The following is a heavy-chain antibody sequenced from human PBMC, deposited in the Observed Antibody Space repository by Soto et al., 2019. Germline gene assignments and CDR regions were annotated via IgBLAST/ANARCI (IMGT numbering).Heavy chain of an antibody. CDR3: ARTGSVVAATPIGIDY. V-gene: IGHV4-34*01. Sequence: LSLTCAVYGGSFSGYYWSWIRQPPGKGLEWIGEINHSGSTNYNPSLKSRVTISVDTSKNQFSLKLSSVTAADTAVYYCARTGSVVAATPIGIDYWGQGTLVTVSS. D-gene: IGHD2-15*01. CDR2: INHSGST. CDR1: GGSFSGYY. J-gene: IGHJ4*02.